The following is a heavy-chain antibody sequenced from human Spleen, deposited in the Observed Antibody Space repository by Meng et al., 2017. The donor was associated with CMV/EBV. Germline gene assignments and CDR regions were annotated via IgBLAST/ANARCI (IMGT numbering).Heavy chain of an antibody. CDR3: ARQPTGDFWSGYPYYFDY. D-gene: IGHD3-3*01. Sequence: ISSGSYYWGWIRQPPGKALEWIGSIYYSGSTYYNPSLKSRVTISVDTSKNQFSLKLSSVTAADTAVYYCARQPTGDFWSGYPYYFDYWGQGTLVTVSS. J-gene: IGHJ4*02. V-gene: IGHV4-39*01. CDR1: ISSGSYY. CDR2: IYYSGST.